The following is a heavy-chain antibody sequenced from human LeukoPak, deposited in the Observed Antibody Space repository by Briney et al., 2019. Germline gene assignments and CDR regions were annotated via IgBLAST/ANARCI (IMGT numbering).Heavy chain of an antibody. D-gene: IGHD3-9*01. CDR3: AKDPKTLDYDILTGYYY. J-gene: IGHJ4*02. CDR1: GFTFSSYG. Sequence: GGSLRLSCAASGFTFSSYGMHWVRQAPGKGLEWVAFIRYDGSNKYYADSVKGRFTISRDNSKNTLYLQMNSLRAEDTAVYYCAKDPKTLDYDILTGYYYWGQGTLVTVSS. CDR2: IRYDGSNK. V-gene: IGHV3-30*02.